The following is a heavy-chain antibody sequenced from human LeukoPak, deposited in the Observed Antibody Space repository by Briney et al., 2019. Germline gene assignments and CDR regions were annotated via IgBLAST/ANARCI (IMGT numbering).Heavy chain of an antibody. V-gene: IGHV3-7*01. J-gene: IGHJ4*02. Sequence: GGSLRLSCAASGFTFSSYWISWVRQAPGKGLEWVANIKQDGSEKYYVDSVKGRFTISRDNAKNSLYLQMNSLRAEDTAVYYCARVVGSRRAPEFDYWGQGTLVTVSS. D-gene: IGHD1-14*01. CDR2: IKQDGSEK. CDR1: GFTFSSYW. CDR3: ARVVGSRRAPEFDY.